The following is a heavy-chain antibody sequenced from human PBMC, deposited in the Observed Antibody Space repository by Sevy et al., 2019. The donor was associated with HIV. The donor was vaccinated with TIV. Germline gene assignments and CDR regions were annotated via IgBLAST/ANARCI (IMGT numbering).Heavy chain of an antibody. CDR3: ARLTTQPTSDLYGMDV. Sequence: ASVKVSCKASGYNFTDYYIHWVRQAPGQGLEWMAWINSDSGVTNYAQRFQGEVTVTRDTSLSTAYLELSRLKSNDTAIYYCARLTTQPTSDLYGMDVWGQGTRVTVSS. J-gene: IGHJ6*02. D-gene: IGHD4-4*01. CDR1: GYNFTDYY. CDR2: INSDSGVT. V-gene: IGHV1-2*02.